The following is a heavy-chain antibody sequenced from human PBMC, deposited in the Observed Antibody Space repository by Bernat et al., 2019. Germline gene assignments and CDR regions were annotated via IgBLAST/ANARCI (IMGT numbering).Heavy chain of an antibody. CDR2: ISYDGSNK. J-gene: IGHJ6*02. CDR3: ARTRSLSGWYGSYGMDV. CDR1: GFTFSSYG. V-gene: IGHV3-30*03. D-gene: IGHD6-19*01. Sequence: QVQLVESGGGVVQPGRSLRLSCAASGFTFSSYGMHLVRQAPGKGLEWVAVISYDGSNKYYADSVKGRFNISRDNSKNTLYLQMNSLRAEDTAVYYCARTRSLSGWYGSYGMDVWGQGTTVTVSS.